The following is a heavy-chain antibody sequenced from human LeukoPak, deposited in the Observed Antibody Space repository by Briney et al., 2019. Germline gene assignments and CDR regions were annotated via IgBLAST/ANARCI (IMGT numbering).Heavy chain of an antibody. CDR3: ARDLLITMVRGVMVWFDP. J-gene: IGHJ5*02. V-gene: IGHV1-2*02. CDR1: GYTFTSYG. Sequence: ASVKVSCKASGYTFTSYGISWVRQAPGQGLEWMGWINPNSGGTNYAQKFQGRVTMTRDTSISTAYMELSRLRSDDTAVYYCARDLLITMVRGVMVWFDPWGQGTLVTVSS. D-gene: IGHD3-10*01. CDR2: INPNSGGT.